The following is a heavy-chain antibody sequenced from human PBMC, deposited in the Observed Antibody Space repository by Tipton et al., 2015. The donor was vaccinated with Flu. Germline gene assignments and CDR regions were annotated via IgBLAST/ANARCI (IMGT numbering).Heavy chain of an antibody. V-gene: IGHV3-74*01. Sequence: SLRLSCAASGFIFSGYWMHWVRQAPGKGLVWVSRINPDGSSTTYADSVKGRFTISRDNAQKSLSLQMNSLRAEDTALYYCVRAVGGAAALWGQGTMVTVSS. J-gene: IGHJ3*01. CDR2: INPDGSST. D-gene: IGHD6-13*01. CDR3: VRAVGGAAAL. CDR1: GFIFSGYW.